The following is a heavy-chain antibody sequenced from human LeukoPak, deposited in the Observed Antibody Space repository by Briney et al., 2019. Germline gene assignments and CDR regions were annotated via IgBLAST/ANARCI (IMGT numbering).Heavy chain of an antibody. CDR2: ISGSGGST. J-gene: IGHJ4*02. Sequence: GGSLRLSCAASGFTFRSSAMSWVRQAPGKGLEWVSAISGSGGSTYSADSVKDRFTISRDNSRNTLYLEMNSLRAEDTAIYYCAKDRTLAVAGLFDYWGQGTLVTVSS. CDR3: AKDRTLAVAGLFDY. V-gene: IGHV3-23*01. CDR1: GFTFRSSA. D-gene: IGHD6-19*01.